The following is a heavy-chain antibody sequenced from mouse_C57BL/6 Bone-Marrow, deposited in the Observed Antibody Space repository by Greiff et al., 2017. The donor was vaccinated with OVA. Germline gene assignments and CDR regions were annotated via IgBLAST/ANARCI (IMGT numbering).Heavy chain of an antibody. CDR1: GYAFSSSW. CDR3: AGGLLLRFPSNWDGAY. V-gene: IGHV1-82*01. CDR2: IYPGDGDT. Sequence: QVQLQQSGPELVKPGASVKISCKASGYAFSSSWMNWVKQRPGKGLEWIGRIYPGDGDTNYNGKFKGKATLTADKSSSTAYMQLSSLTSEDSAVYFCAGGLLLRFPSNWDGAYWGQGTLVTVSA. J-gene: IGHJ3*01. D-gene: IGHD1-1*01.